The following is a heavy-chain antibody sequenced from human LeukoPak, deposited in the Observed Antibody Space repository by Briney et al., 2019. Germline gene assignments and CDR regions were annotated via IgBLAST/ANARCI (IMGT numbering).Heavy chain of an antibody. CDR1: GFTFISYA. Sequence: SGGSLRLSCAASGFTFISYAMSWVRQAPGKGLEWVSGISGSGGSTYYADSVKGRFTISRDNTKNTLYLQMNSLRAEDTAVYYCARTYSSFDYWGQGTLVTVSS. V-gene: IGHV3-23*01. CDR3: ARTYSSFDY. D-gene: IGHD6-19*01. J-gene: IGHJ4*02. CDR2: ISGSGGST.